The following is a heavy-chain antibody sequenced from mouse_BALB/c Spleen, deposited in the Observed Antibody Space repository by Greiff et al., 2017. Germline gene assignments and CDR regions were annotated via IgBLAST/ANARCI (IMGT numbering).Heavy chain of an antibody. J-gene: IGHJ2*01. Sequence: EVKLMESGGGLVKPGGSLKLSCAASGFTFSSYTMSWVRQTPEKRLEWVATISSGGSYTYYPDSVKGRFTISRDNAKNTLYLQMSSLKSEDTAMYYCTRENTTVVAGDYWGQGTTLTVSS. V-gene: IGHV5-6-4*01. CDR2: ISSGGSYT. D-gene: IGHD1-1*01. CDR1: GFTFSSYT. CDR3: TRENTTVVAGDY.